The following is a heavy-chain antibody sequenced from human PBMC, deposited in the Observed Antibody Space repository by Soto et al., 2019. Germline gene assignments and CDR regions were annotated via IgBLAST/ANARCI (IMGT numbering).Heavy chain of an antibody. CDR1: GGSFRGSY. D-gene: IGHD6-13*01. CDR2: INHSGST. V-gene: IGHV4-34*01. CDR3: AIKGHSSSWQRGRLFDY. Sequence: SATMSLTCAVYGGSFRGSYWSCIRQPPGKGLEWIGEINHSGSTNYNPSLKSRVTISVDTSKNQFSLKLSSVTAADTAVYYCAIKGHSSSWQRGRLFDYWGQGTLVS. J-gene: IGHJ4*02.